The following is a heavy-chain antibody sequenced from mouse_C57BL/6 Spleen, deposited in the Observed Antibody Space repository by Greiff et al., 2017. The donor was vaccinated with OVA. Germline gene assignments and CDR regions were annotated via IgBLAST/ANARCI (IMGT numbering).Heavy chain of an antibody. CDR1: GYTFTTYP. CDR2: FHPYNDDT. V-gene: IGHV1-47*01. J-gene: IGHJ1*03. D-gene: IGHD1-1*01. CDR3: ARAGYYGSSPYWYFDV. Sequence: QVQLQQSGAELVKPGASVKMSCKASGYTFTTYPIEWMKQNHGKSLEWIGNFHPYNDDTKYNEKFKGKATLTVEKSSSTVYLELSRLTSDDSAVYDCARAGYYGSSPYWYFDVWGTGTTVTVSS.